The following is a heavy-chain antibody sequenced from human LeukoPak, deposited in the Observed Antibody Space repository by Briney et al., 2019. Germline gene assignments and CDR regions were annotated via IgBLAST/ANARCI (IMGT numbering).Heavy chain of an antibody. J-gene: IGHJ4*02. D-gene: IGHD4/OR15-4a*01. CDR2: IYPGDSDT. V-gene: IGHV5-51*01. CDR1: GYSFTRYW. CDR3: ARGAVSYYFDY. Sequence: GESLKISCKASGYSFTRYWIAWVRQMPGKGLEWMGMIYPGDSDTRYGPSFQGKVTISADKSITTAYLQWSSLKASDTAMYYCARGAVSYYFDYWGQGALVTVSS.